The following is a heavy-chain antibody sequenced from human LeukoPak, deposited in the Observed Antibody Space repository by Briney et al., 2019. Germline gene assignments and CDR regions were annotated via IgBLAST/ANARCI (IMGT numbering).Heavy chain of an antibody. V-gene: IGHV3-33*01. D-gene: IGHD1-26*01. Sequence: GGSLRLSRAASGFTFSSYGMHWVRQAPGKGLEWVAVIWYDGSNKYYADSVKGRFTISRDNSKNTLYLQMNGLRAEDTAVYYCASTLMGAALDYWGQGTLVTVSS. CDR3: ASTLMGAALDY. J-gene: IGHJ4*02. CDR2: IWYDGSNK. CDR1: GFTFSSYG.